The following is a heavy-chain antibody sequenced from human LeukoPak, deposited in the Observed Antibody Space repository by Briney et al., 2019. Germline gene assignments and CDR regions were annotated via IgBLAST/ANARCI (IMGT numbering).Heavy chain of an antibody. D-gene: IGHD1-26*01. CDR1: GYTFTSYA. CDR3: ARVIVGATRLYYYYGMDV. V-gene: IGHV7-4-1*02. CDR2: INTNTGNP. J-gene: IGHJ6*02. Sequence: ASVKVSCKASGYTFTSYAMNWVRQAPGQGLEWMGWINTNTGNPTYAQGFTGRFVFSLDTSVSTAYLQISSLKAEDTAVYYCARVIVGATRLYYYYGMDVWGQGTTVTVSS.